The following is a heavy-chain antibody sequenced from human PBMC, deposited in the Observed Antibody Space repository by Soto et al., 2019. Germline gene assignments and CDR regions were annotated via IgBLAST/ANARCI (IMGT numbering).Heavy chain of an antibody. CDR3: ATVEEQQLVQGDLDI. V-gene: IGHV3-23*01. CDR2: ISGSGGST. D-gene: IGHD6-13*01. J-gene: IGHJ3*02. Sequence: EVQLLESGGGLVQPGGSLRLSCAASGFTFSSYAMSWVRQAPGKGLEWVSAISGSGGSTSYAVSVKGRFTISRDNTKNTLYMQRNSLRAEDTSVYYCATVEEQQLVQGDLDIWGKGTMVTVSS. CDR1: GFTFSSYA.